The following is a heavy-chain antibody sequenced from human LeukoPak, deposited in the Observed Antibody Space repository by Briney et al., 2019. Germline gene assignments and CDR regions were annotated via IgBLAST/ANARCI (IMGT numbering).Heavy chain of an antibody. CDR2: IIPIFGTA. CDR3: ASTYCGGDCYSAPYYFDY. V-gene: IGHV1-69*05. D-gene: IGHD2-21*02. CDR1: GGTFISYA. Sequence: ASVKVSCKASGGTFISYAISWVRQAPGQGLEWMGRIIPIFGTANYAQKFQGRVTITTDESTSTAYMELSSLRSEDTAVYYCASTYCGGDCYSAPYYFDYWGQGTLVTVSS. J-gene: IGHJ4*02.